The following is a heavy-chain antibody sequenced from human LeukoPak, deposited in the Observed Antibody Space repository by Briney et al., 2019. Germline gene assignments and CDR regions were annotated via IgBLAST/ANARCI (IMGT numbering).Heavy chain of an antibody. J-gene: IGHJ4*02. Sequence: GGSLRLSCAASGFTFSSYGMHWVRQSPGKGLEWVAFMRYDGSNKYYADSVKGRFTISRDNARNSLYLQMNSLSTEDTALYYCAKDPRPYYDNSGRFDFWGQGTLVAVSS. CDR1: GFTFSSYG. CDR2: MRYDGSNK. D-gene: IGHD3-22*01. CDR3: AKDPRPYYDNSGRFDF. V-gene: IGHV3-30*02.